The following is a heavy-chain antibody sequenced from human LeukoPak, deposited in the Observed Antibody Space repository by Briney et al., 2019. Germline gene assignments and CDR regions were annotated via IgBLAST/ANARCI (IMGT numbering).Heavy chain of an antibody. Sequence: SETLSLTCAVSGGSISSTSYYCAWIRQPPGKGLEWIGTIYYSGSTYHNPSLKSRVTLSVDTSRNQFSLRLSSVDAADTAVYYCAKAGVRYFDSSGLYAFDFWGQGTTVTVSS. J-gene: IGHJ3*01. CDR3: AKAGVRYFDSSGLYAFDF. D-gene: IGHD3-22*01. CDR1: GGSISSTSYY. V-gene: IGHV4-39*01. CDR2: IYYSGST.